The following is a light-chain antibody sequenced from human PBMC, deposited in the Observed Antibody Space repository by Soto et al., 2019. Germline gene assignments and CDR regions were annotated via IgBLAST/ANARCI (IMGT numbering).Light chain of an antibody. Sequence: EIVMTQSPATLSVSPGERATLSCRSSQSVRSDLAWYQQKPGQAPRLLIYDASTRVTGIPARFSGSGSGTDFRLTISSLQSEDFAIYCCQQYNNWPPFTFGHGTKLAIK. CDR1: QSVRSD. CDR3: QQYNNWPPFT. CDR2: DAS. J-gene: IGKJ2*01. V-gene: IGKV3-15*01.